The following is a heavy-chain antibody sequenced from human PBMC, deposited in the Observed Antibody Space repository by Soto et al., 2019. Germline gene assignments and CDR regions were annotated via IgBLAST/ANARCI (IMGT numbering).Heavy chain of an antibody. CDR1: GGTFSSNA. CDR3: AFRDGHNYWLDAFDI. J-gene: IGHJ3*02. V-gene: IGHV1-69*01. D-gene: IGHD5-12*01. CDR2: IIPIFGTA. Sequence: QVQLVQSGAEVKKPGSSLRVSCKASGGTFSSNAVSWVRQAPGQGLEWMGGIIPIFGTANYAQKFQGRVTINADESTNTAYMELSSLRSEDTAVYFCAFRDGHNYWLDAFDIWGQGAMVTVSS.